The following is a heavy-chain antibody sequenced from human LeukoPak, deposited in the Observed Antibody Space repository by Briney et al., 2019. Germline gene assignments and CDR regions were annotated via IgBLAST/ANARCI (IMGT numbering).Heavy chain of an antibody. D-gene: IGHD2-2*01. Sequence: AGGSLRLSCAASGFTFSSYWMSWIRQPPGKGLEWIGEINHSGSTNYNPSLKSRVTISVDTSKNQFSLKLSSVTAADTAVYYCAKVGYCSSTSCYWKYNWFDPWGQGTLVTVSS. CDR3: AKVGYCSSTSCYWKYNWFDP. CDR1: GFTFSSYW. J-gene: IGHJ5*02. CDR2: INHSGST. V-gene: IGHV4-34*01.